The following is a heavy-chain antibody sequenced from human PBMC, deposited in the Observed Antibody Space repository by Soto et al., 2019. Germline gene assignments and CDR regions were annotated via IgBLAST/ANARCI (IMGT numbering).Heavy chain of an antibody. CDR2: MNPNSGNT. CDR1: GYTFTSYD. D-gene: IGHD6-13*01. V-gene: IGHV1-8*01. CDR3: ARIAAAGITYYYYYMDV. J-gene: IGHJ6*03. Sequence: ASVKVSCKASGYTFTSYDINWVRQATGQGLEWMGWMNPNSGNTGYAQKFQGRVTMTRNTSISTAYMELSSLRSEDTAVYYCARIAAAGITYYYYYMDVWGKGTTVTVSS.